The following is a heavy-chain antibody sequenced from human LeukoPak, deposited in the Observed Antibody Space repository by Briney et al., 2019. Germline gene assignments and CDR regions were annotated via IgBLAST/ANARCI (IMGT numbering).Heavy chain of an antibody. Sequence: GGSLRLSCAASGFTFSSYEMNWVRQAPGRGLEWVSYISNSGTIYYGDSVKGRFTISRDNAKNSLYLQMNSLRVDDTAVYYCARGGYNYGGECWGQGTLVTVSS. CDR2: ISNSGTI. J-gene: IGHJ4*02. CDR3: ARGGYNYGGEC. D-gene: IGHD5-18*01. CDR1: GFTFSSYE. V-gene: IGHV3-48*03.